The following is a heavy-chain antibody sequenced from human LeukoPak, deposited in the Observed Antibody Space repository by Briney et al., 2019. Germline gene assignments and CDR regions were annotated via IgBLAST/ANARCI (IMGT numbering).Heavy chain of an antibody. CDR1: GFTFSSYA. V-gene: IGHV3-23*01. J-gene: IGHJ3*02. CDR3: ARVEVFWSGYRHDAFDI. Sequence: GGSLRLSCAASGFTFSSYAMSWVRQAPGKGLEWVSAISGSGGSTYYADSVKGRFTISRDNSKNTLYLQMNSLRAEDTAVYYRARVEVFWSGYRHDAFDIWGQGTMVTVSS. D-gene: IGHD3-3*01. CDR2: ISGSGGST.